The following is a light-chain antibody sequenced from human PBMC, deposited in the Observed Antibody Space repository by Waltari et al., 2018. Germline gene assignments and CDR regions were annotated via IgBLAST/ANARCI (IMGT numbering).Light chain of an antibody. CDR3: QQYGTSPWT. Sequence: EIVLTQSPGALSLSPGERATLSCRASQSVTSIYLAWYQQKPGQAPRLLIYGVSSRATGIPDRVSGSGSGTDCTLTISRREPEDCAVYYCQQYGTSPWTFGQGTKVEIK. V-gene: IGKV3-20*01. J-gene: IGKJ1*01. CDR2: GVS. CDR1: QSVTSIY.